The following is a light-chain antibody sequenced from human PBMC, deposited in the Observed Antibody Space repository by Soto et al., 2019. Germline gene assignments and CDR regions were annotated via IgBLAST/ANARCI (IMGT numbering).Light chain of an antibody. Sequence: QSALTQPASVSGSPGQSITISWSGPTTDIHDFNSISWYQHHPGKAPKLIAYDVTRRPSGVSRRFSGSKSGLTASLTISGLQAEDEADYFCASYTTTNILLFGTATKVTVL. CDR2: DVT. J-gene: IGLJ1*01. V-gene: IGLV2-14*01. CDR3: ASYTTTNILL. CDR1: TTDIHDFNS.